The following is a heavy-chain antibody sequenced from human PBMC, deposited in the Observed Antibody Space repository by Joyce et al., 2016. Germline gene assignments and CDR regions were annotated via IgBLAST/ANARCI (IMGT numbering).Heavy chain of an antibody. D-gene: IGHD2-15*01. CDR3: ARARTVVVAYTLRDGFDL. Sequence: EMQLEESGGSLVHPGGSLRLSCRVSYLLSNIYVMAWVRQAPGKCLGWISSIGASGCGKYYGDSVKGRFTVASDNSKNIMDLQMTSLRIEDTATYYCARARTVVVAYTLRDGFDLWGQGTMVTVSS. CDR2: IGASGCGK. V-gene: IGHV3-23*04. CDR1: YLLSNIYV. J-gene: IGHJ3*01.